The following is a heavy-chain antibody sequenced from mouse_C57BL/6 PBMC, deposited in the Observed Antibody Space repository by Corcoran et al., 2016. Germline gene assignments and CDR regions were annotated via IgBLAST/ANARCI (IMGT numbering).Heavy chain of an antibody. Sequence: EVQLQQSGPVLVKPGASVKMSCKASGYTFTDYYMNWVKQSHGKSLEWIGVINPYNGGTSYNQKFKGKATLTVDKSSSTAYMELNSLTSEDSAVYYCARAEKKYYYGSSPHWYFDVWGTGTTVTVSS. CDR2: INPYNGGT. V-gene: IGHV1-19*01. D-gene: IGHD1-1*01. CDR3: ARAEKKYYYGSSPHWYFDV. CDR1: GYTFTDYY. J-gene: IGHJ1*03.